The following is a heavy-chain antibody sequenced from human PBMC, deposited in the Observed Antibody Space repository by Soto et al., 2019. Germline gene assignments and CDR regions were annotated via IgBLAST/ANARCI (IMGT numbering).Heavy chain of an antibody. J-gene: IGHJ4*02. D-gene: IGHD3-10*01. Sequence: PGGSLRLSCAASGFTFDDYGMSWVRQAPGKGLERVSGINWNGGSTGYADSVKGRFTISRDNAKNSLYLQMNSLRAEDTALYYCAREGLITMVRGTMGGFDYWGQGTLVTVSS. CDR1: GFTFDDYG. V-gene: IGHV3-20*04. CDR2: INWNGGST. CDR3: AREGLITMVRGTMGGFDY.